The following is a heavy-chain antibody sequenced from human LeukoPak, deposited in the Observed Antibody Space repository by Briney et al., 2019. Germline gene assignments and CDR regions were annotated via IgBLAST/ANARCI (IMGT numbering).Heavy chain of an antibody. J-gene: IGHJ6*02. CDR1: GYTFTSYD. CDR3: ITMVRGVIPDYYGMDV. V-gene: IGHV1-8*01. Sequence: GASVKVSCKASGYTFTSYDIHWVRQATGQGLEWMGRMNPNRGDTDYAQKFQGRVTMTRDTSISTAYMELSSLRSEDTAVYYCITMVRGVIPDYYGMDVWGQGTTVTVSS. CDR2: MNPNRGDT. D-gene: IGHD3-10*01.